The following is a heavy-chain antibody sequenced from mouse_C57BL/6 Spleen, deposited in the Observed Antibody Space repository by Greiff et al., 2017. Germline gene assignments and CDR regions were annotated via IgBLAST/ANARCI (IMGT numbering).Heavy chain of an antibody. Sequence: VKLVESGPELVKPGASVKLSCKASGYTFTSYDINWVKQRPGQGLEWIGWIYPRDGSTKYNEKFKGKATLTVDTSSSTAYMELHSLTSEDSAVYFCAMHYYGSLDYWGQGTTLTVSS. D-gene: IGHD1-1*01. J-gene: IGHJ2*01. CDR3: AMHYYGSLDY. CDR2: IYPRDGST. V-gene: IGHV1-85*01. CDR1: GYTFTSYD.